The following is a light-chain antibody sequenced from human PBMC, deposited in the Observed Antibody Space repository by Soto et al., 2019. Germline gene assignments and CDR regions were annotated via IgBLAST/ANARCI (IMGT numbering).Light chain of an antibody. CDR1: SSDVGGYNY. J-gene: IGLJ1*01. CDR2: EVR. CDR3: SSYTSGSTPYV. V-gene: IGLV2-14*01. Sequence: QCALTQSASGSGSPGHSITISCTGTSSDVGGYNYVSWYQQHPGKAPKLMIYEVRNRPSGVSNRFSGSKSGNTASLTIYGLQAEDEADYYCSSYTSGSTPYVFGTGTKVTVL.